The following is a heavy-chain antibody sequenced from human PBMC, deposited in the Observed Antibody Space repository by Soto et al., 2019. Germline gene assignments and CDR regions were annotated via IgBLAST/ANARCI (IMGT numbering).Heavy chain of an antibody. CDR2: ISPQSGNI. D-gene: IGHD3-22*01. CDR3: VKDRDSNSWPSRDV. Sequence: QVHLVQSGAEVKKPGASVNVSCKTSGYTFTRNGISWVRQAPGQGLEWMGWISPQSGNIKYAQKFQVRVIMTTDTSTTTAYMELRSLRSDDTAVYYCVKDRDSNSWPSRDVWGPGTTVTVSS. V-gene: IGHV1-18*01. J-gene: IGHJ6*02. CDR1: GYTFTRNG.